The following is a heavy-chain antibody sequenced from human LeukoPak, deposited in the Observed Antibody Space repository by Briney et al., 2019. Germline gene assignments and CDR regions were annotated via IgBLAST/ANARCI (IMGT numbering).Heavy chain of an antibody. Sequence: GGSLRLSCAASGFTVSSNYMSWVRQAPGKGPEWVSVIYSGGSTYYADSVKGRFTISRDNSKNTLYLQMNSLRAEDTAVYYCAREPYYYDSSGFDYWGQGTLVTISS. D-gene: IGHD3-22*01. CDR1: GFTVSSNY. CDR2: IYSGGST. CDR3: AREPYYYDSSGFDY. J-gene: IGHJ4*02. V-gene: IGHV3-66*01.